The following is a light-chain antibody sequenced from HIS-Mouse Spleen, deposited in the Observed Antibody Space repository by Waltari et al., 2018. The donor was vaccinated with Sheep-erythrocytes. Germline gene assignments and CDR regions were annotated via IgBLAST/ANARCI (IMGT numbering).Light chain of an antibody. J-gene: IGKJ2*01. V-gene: IGKV1-8*01. CDR2: AAS. Sequence: AIRMTQSPSSLSASTGDSVTITCRASQGISSYLAWYQQKPGKAPKLLIYAASTLQSGVPSRFSGSGSGTDFTLTISCLQSEDFATYYCQQYYSYPYTFGQGTKVEIK. CDR1: QGISSY. CDR3: QQYYSYPYT.